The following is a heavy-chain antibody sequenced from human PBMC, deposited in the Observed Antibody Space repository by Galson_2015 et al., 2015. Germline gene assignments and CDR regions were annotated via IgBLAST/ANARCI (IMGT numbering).Heavy chain of an antibody. CDR3: ARDVYSHSSGPNWFDP. J-gene: IGHJ5*02. D-gene: IGHD6-19*01. Sequence: SLRLSCAASGFTFSSYGMHWVRQAPGKGLEWVAVIWYDGSNKYYADSVKGRFTISRDNSKNTLYLQMNSPRAEDTAVYYCARDVYSHSSGPNWFDPWGQGTLVTVSS. V-gene: IGHV3-33*01. CDR1: GFTFSSYG. CDR2: IWYDGSNK.